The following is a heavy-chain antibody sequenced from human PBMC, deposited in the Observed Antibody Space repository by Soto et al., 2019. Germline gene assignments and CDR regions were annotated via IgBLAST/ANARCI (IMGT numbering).Heavy chain of an antibody. Sequence: SETLSLTCTVSGGSISSSYWSWIRQPAWKGLEWIGDIYVTGHTNYNPSLKSRVSVSIDSSKNQFYLNLNSVTAADTAVYYCARVRQGCSANNCYFDPWAQGTQVTVSS. CDR3: ARVRQGCSANNCYFDP. CDR1: GGSISSSY. CDR2: IYVTGHT. V-gene: IGHV4-4*07. J-gene: IGHJ5*01. D-gene: IGHD1-1*01.